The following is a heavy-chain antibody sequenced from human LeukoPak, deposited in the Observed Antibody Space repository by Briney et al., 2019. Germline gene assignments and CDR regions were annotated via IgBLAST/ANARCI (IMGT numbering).Heavy chain of an antibody. V-gene: IGHV1-69*01. D-gene: IGHD6-13*01. CDR1: GGTFSSYA. Sequence: SVKVSCKASGGTFSSYAISWVRQAPGQGLEWMGGIIPIFGTANYAQKLQGRVTITADESTSTAYMELSSLRSEDTAVYYCARGGTLRAAAGNDYWGQGTLVTVSS. CDR2: IIPIFGTA. J-gene: IGHJ4*02. CDR3: ARGGTLRAAAGNDY.